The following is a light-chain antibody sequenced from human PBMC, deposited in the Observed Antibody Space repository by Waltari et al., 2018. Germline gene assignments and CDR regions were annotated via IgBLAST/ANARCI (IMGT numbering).Light chain of an antibody. CDR1: QDISNY. Sequence: DIQMTQSQSSLSASVGDRVTITCQASQDISNYVSWYQHKPGKAPSLLIYDASNLEAGVSSRFSGSGSGTIFTLTINSLRPEDIATYYCQQYDSLLTFGGGTKVQI. J-gene: IGKJ4*01. CDR2: DAS. V-gene: IGKV1-33*01. CDR3: QQYDSLLT.